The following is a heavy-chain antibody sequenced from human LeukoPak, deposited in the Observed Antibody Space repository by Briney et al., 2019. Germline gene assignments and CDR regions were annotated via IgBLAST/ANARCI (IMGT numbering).Heavy chain of an antibody. CDR2: INHSGST. J-gene: IGHJ6*02. CDR1: GGSFSGYY. CDR3: ARDYYYYYYGMDV. V-gene: IGHV4-34*01. Sequence: SETLSLTCAVYGGSFSGYYWSWTRQPPGKGLEWIGEINHSGSTNYNPSLKSRVTISVDTSKNQFSLKLSSVTDADTAVYYCARDYYYYYYGMDVWGQGTTVTVSS.